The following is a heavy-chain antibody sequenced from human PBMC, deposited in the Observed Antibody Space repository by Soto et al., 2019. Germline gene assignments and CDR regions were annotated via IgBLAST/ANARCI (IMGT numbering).Heavy chain of an antibody. CDR2: IYPGDSNI. CDR1: GYTFSDYW. CDR3: ARLYVVGSPCGFNP. J-gene: IGHJ5*02. V-gene: IGHV5-51*01. Sequence: GESLKISCKASGYTFSDYWLGWVRLLPGKGLELMGIIYPGDSNIRYSPSFQGQVTISADKSINTAYLQWSSLKASDTGIYYCARLYVVGSPCGFNPWGQGTPVTVSS. D-gene: IGHD2-15*01.